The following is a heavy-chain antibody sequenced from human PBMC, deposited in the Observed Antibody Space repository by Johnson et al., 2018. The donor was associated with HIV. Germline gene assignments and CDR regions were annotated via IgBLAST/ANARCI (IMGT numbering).Heavy chain of an antibody. J-gene: IGHJ3*02. CDR2: ISSSGNTI. D-gene: IGHD3-10*01. V-gene: IGHV3-11*04. CDR1: GITFSDYY. CDR3: ARDKGRGAFDI. Sequence: QVQLVESGGGLVKPGGSLRLSCAASGITFSDYYMSWIRQAPGKGLEGVSYISSSGNTIYYADSVKGRVTISRDNAKKSLYLQMNSLRAEDTAVYYCARDKGRGAFDIWGQGTMVTVSS.